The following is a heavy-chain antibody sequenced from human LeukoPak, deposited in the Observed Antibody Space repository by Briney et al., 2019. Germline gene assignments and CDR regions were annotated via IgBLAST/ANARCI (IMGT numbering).Heavy chain of an antibody. J-gene: IGHJ4*02. CDR1: GGSISSGSYY. CDR3: ATQHHDYFDY. V-gene: IGHV4-61*02. Sequence: SQTLSLTCTVSGGSISSGSYYWSWIRQPAGKGLEWIGRIYTSGSTSYNPSLKSRVTISVDTSKNQFSLKLSSVTAADTAVYYCATQHHDYFDYWGQGTLVTVSS. D-gene: IGHD1-14*01. CDR2: IYTSGST.